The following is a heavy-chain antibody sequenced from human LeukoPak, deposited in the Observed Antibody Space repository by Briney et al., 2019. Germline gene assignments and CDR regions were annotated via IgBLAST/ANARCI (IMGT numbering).Heavy chain of an antibody. CDR2: IIPIFGTA. Sequence: ASVKVSCKASGGTFSSYAISWVRQAPGQGLERMGGIIPIFGTANYAQKFQGRVTITTDESTSTAYMELSSLRSEDTAVYYCARDWGSSGWYRGGNKDWFDAWGQGTLVTVCS. J-gene: IGHJ5*02. V-gene: IGHV1-69*05. D-gene: IGHD6-19*01. CDR3: ARDWGSSGWYRGGNKDWFDA. CDR1: GGTFSSYA.